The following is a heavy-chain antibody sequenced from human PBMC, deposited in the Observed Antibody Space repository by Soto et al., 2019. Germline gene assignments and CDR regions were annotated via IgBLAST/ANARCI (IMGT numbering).Heavy chain of an antibody. D-gene: IGHD4-17*01. CDR3: ARNYGDQPFDY. Sequence: QVQLVESGGGVVQPGRSLRLSCAASGFTFSSYGMHWVRQAPGKGLEWVAVIWYDGSNKYYADSVKGRFTISRDNSKNTLYLQMNSLSAEDTAVYYCARNYGDQPFDYWGQGTLVTVSS. CDR2: IWYDGSNK. CDR1: GFTFSSYG. V-gene: IGHV3-33*01. J-gene: IGHJ4*02.